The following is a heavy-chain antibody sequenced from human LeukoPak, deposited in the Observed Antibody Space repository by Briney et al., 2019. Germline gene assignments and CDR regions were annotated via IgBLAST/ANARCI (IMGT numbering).Heavy chain of an antibody. V-gene: IGHV3-74*01. CDR1: GFTFSDFG. D-gene: IGHD7-27*01. J-gene: IGHJ3*02. Sequence: GGSLRLSCAASGFTFSDFGMHWVRQAPGKGLVWVSRINSDGSSTSYADSVKGRFTISRDNAKNTLYLQMNSLRAEDTAVYYCAKEGDWGSGWAFDIWGQGTMVTVSS. CDR2: INSDGSST. CDR3: AKEGDWGSGWAFDI.